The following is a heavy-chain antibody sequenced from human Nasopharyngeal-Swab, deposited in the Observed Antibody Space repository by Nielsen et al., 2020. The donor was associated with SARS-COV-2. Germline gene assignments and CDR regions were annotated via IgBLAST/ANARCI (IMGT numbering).Heavy chain of an antibody. D-gene: IGHD3-16*01. CDR2: IRGSGGST. CDR1: GFTFSTYA. J-gene: IGHJ4*02. Sequence: GGSLRLSCAASGFTFSTYAMSWFRQAPGKGLEWVAAIRGSGGSTYYADSVKGRFTISRDNPKNTLYLQMNSLRAEDTAVHYCAKGGGFYGLAYHFDCWGQGTLVTVSS. V-gene: IGHV3-23*01. CDR3: AKGGGFYGLAYHFDC.